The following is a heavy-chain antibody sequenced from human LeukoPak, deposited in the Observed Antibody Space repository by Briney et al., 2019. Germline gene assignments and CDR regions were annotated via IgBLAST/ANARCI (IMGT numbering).Heavy chain of an antibody. V-gene: IGHV3-23*01. CDR2: VNGSGYSA. CDR1: GLTFSSYA. J-gene: IGHJ1*01. Sequence: GGSLRLSCAASGLTFSSYAMSWVRQAPGKGLEWVSIVNGSGYSAYYADSVKGRFTISRDNSKDTLFLQMSTLRVEDTAVYYCAKVVSYSSGWFFHHWGQGTLVTVSS. D-gene: IGHD6-19*01. CDR3: AKVVSYSSGWFFHH.